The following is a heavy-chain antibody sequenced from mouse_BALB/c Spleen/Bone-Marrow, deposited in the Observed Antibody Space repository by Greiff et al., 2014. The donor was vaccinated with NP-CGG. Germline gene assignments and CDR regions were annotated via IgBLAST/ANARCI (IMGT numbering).Heavy chain of an antibody. V-gene: IGHV1S22*01. D-gene: IGHD6-1*01. J-gene: IGHJ4*01. CDR3: TRGNLRYAMDF. CDR2: IYPGSGSI. CDR1: GYTFTSYW. Sequence: LQQSGSELVRPGASVKLSCKASGYTFTSYWMHWVRQRPGQGLEWIGNIYPGSGSINYDEKFKSKATLTVDTSSNTAYMQLGSLTSEDSAVYYCTRGNLRYAMDFWGQGTSVTVSS.